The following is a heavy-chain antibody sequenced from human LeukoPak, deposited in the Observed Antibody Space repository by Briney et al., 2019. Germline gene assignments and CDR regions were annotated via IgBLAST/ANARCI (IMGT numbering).Heavy chain of an antibody. CDR1: GGTFSSYA. D-gene: IGHD6-13*01. CDR3: ARRKAAAGSPFDY. Sequence: SVKVSCKASGGTFSSYAISWVRQAPGQGLEWMGGIIPIFGTANYAQKFQGRVTITADESTSTAYMELSSLRSEDTAVYYCARRKAAAGSPFDYWGQGTLVTVSS. J-gene: IGHJ4*02. V-gene: IGHV1-69*13. CDR2: IIPIFGTA.